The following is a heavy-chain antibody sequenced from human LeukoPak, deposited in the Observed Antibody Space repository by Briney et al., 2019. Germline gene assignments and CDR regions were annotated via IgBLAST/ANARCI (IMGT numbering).Heavy chain of an antibody. CDR1: GYTFTGFF. D-gene: IGHD1-26*01. CDR3: ARVIVGAAAFAY. CDR2: INPDTGVT. Sequence: GASVKVSCKASGYTFTGFFIHWVRQAPGQGLEWMGWINPDTGVTNYAQKFRDRVIITGDTSFSTAYMELSRLTPDDTAKYYCARVIVGAAAFAYWGQGSLVTVSS. J-gene: IGHJ4*02. V-gene: IGHV1-2*02.